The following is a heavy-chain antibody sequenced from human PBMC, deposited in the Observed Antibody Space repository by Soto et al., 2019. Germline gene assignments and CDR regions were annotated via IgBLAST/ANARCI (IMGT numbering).Heavy chain of an antibody. Sequence: QVQLVESGGGVVQPGRSLRLSCAASGFTFSSCGMHWVRQAPGKGLEWVAVIWYDGSNKYYADSVKGRFTISRDNSKNTLYLQMNSLRAEDTAVYYCARDSAVTSHWVDYFDYWGQGTLVTVSS. CDR1: GFTFSSCG. CDR3: ARDSAVTSHWVDYFDY. J-gene: IGHJ4*02. CDR2: IWYDGSNK. D-gene: IGHD2-2*01. V-gene: IGHV3-33*01.